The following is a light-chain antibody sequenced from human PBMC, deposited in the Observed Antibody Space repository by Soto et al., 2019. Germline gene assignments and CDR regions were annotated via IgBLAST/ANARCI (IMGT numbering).Light chain of an antibody. CDR1: QSVSSSY. CDR2: GAS. CDR3: QQYGSSPVT. Sequence: EIVLTQSPGTLSLSPGERATLSCRASQSVSSSYLAWYQQKPGQAPRLLIYGASSRATGIPDRFSGSGSGTDFTLTSSRLEPEDFAVYYCQQYGSSPVTFGQGTKLEIK. J-gene: IGKJ2*01. V-gene: IGKV3-20*01.